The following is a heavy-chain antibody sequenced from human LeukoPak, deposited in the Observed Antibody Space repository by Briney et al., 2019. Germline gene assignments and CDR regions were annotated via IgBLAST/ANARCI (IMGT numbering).Heavy chain of an antibody. CDR1: GFTFSSYA. Sequence: AGSLRLSCAASGFTFSSYAMHWVRQAPGKGLEWVAVISYDGSNKYYADSVKGRFTISRDNSKNTLYLQMNSLRAEDTAVYYCARVKSSSFLPWGQGTLVTVSS. V-gene: IGHV3-30*04. CDR3: ARVKSSSFLP. D-gene: IGHD6-13*01. J-gene: IGHJ5*02. CDR2: ISYDGSNK.